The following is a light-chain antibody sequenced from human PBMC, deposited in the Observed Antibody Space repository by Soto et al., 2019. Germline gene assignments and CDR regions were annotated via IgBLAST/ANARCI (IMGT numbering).Light chain of an antibody. CDR3: SSYTTSSTLE. V-gene: IGLV2-14*01. CDR2: DVS. CDR1: SSDVGGYNY. J-gene: IGLJ2*01. Sequence: QSALTQPASVSGSPGQSITISCTGTSSDVGGYNYVSWYQQHSGKGPKLIIFDVSNRTSGVSNRFSGTKSGNTASVTISGLQAEDGGDYYCSSYTTSSTLEIGGGTELTVL.